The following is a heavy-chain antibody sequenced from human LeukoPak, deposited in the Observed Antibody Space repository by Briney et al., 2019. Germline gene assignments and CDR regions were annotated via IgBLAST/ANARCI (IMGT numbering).Heavy chain of an antibody. Sequence: GGSLRLSCAASGFTFSSYAMSLVRQAPGKGLEWVSATSGSGGSTYYADSVKGRFTISRDNSKNTLYLQTNSLRAEDTAVYYCAKGEWLVLLGAFDIWGQGTMVTVSS. J-gene: IGHJ3*02. CDR1: GFTFSSYA. CDR2: TSGSGGST. CDR3: AKGEWLVLLGAFDI. V-gene: IGHV3-23*01. D-gene: IGHD6-19*01.